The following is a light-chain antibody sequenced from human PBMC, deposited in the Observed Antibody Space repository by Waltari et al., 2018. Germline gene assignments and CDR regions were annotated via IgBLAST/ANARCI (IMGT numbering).Light chain of an antibody. CDR2: WAS. Sequence: DIVMTQSPDSLAVSLGERVTINCRSSQTILDTYDKNYLAWHQQKPGQSPRLLIYWASTREFGVPDRFSGSGSGTDFTLTISGLQAEDVAVYYCQQYFNTPITFGGGTKLEIK. CDR3: QQYFNTPIT. J-gene: IGKJ4*01. V-gene: IGKV4-1*01. CDR1: QTILDTYDKNY.